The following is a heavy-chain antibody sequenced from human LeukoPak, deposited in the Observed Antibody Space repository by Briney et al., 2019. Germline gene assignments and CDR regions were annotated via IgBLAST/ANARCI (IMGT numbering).Heavy chain of an antibody. CDR1: GVSISIVDYY. CDR2: IYYSGST. V-gene: IGHV4-30-4*01. D-gene: IGHD3-10*01. J-gene: IGHJ4*02. CDR3: AVMVRGVFDY. Sequence: PSETLSLTCTVSGVSISIVDYYWSWIRQPPGKGLEWIGYIYYSGSTYYNPSLKSRVNISVDTSKTQFSLKLSSVTAADTAVYYCAVMVRGVFDYWGQGTLVTVSS.